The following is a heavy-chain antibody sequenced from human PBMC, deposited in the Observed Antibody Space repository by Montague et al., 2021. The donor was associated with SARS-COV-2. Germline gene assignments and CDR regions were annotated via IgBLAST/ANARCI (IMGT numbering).Heavy chain of an antibody. J-gene: IGHJ6*02. CDR2: II. D-gene: IGHD3-10*01. V-gene: IGHV3-48*03. Sequence: IIYYADFVEGRFTISRDNAKNSLYLHMNSLRVGDTAVYYCATLARGLFDHGMDVWGQGTTVTGS. CDR3: ATLARGLFDHGMDV.